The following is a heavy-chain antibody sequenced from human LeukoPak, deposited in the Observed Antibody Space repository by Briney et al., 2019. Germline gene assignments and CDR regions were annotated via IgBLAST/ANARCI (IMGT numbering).Heavy chain of an antibody. J-gene: IGHJ4*02. CDR1: GFTFSSYA. CDR2: ISGSGGST. Sequence: GGSLRLSCAASGFTFSSYAMSWVRQAPGKGLEWVSAISGSGGSTYYADSVKGRFTISSDNSKNTLYLQMNSLRAEDTAVYYCAKAEVVVVVAARDYWGQGTLVTVSS. D-gene: IGHD2-15*01. V-gene: IGHV3-23*01. CDR3: AKAEVVVVVAARDY.